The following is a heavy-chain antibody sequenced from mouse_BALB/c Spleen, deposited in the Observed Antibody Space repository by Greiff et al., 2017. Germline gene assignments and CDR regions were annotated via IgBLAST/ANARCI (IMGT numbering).Heavy chain of an antibody. CDR3: ARQELRYFDV. J-gene: IGHJ1*01. CDR2: ISSGSSTI. CDR1: GFTFSSFG. Sequence: EVKVVESGGGLVQPGGSRKLSCAASGFTFSSFGMHWVRQAPEKGLEWVAYISSGSSTIYYADTVKGRFTISRDNPKNTLFLQMTSLRSEDTAMYYCARQELRYFDVWGAGTTVTVSS. V-gene: IGHV5-17*02.